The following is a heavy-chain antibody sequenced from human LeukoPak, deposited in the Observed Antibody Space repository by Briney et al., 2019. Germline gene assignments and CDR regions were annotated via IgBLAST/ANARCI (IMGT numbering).Heavy chain of an antibody. CDR1: GYTFTSYG. CDR3: AREKTSYYYDSSGYCPTADY. D-gene: IGHD3-22*01. CDR2: ISAYNGNT. Sequence: GASVKVSCKASGYTFTSYGISWVRQAPGQGLERMGWISAYNGNTNYAQKLQGRVTMTTDTSTSTAYMELRSLRSDDTAVYYCAREKTSYYYDSSGYCPTADYWGQGTLVTVSS. V-gene: IGHV1-18*01. J-gene: IGHJ4*02.